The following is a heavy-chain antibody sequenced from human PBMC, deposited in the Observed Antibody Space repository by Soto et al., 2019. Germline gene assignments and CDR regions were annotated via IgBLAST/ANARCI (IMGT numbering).Heavy chain of an antibody. CDR3: ARGGDMIVVVGYAFDI. V-gene: IGHV4-4*07. Sequence: PSETLSLTCTVSGGSISSYYWSWIRQPAGKGLEWIGRIYTSGSTDYNPSLKSRVTMSVDTSKNQFSLKLSSVTAADTAVYYCARGGDMIVVVGYAFDIWGQGTMVTVSS. J-gene: IGHJ3*02. CDR1: GGSISSYY. CDR2: IYTSGST. D-gene: IGHD3-22*01.